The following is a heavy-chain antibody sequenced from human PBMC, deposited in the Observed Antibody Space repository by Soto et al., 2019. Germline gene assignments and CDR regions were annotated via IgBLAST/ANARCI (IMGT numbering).Heavy chain of an antibody. J-gene: IGHJ6*02. CDR2: INPNSGGT. CDR1: GYTFTGYY. Sequence: GASVKVSCKASGYTFTGYYMHWVRQAPGQGLEWMGWINPNSGGTNYAQKFQGWVTMTRDTSISTAYMELSRLRSDDTAVYYCAREGWLRPMGYYYYGMDVWGQGTTVTVSS. D-gene: IGHD5-12*01. CDR3: AREGWLRPMGYYYYGMDV. V-gene: IGHV1-2*04.